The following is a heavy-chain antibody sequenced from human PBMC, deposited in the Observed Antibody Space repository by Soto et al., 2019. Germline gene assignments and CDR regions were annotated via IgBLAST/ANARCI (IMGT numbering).Heavy chain of an antibody. CDR3: ARISLSVVRLNSEYPGLDV. V-gene: IGHV1-3*04. Sequence: QVQLVQSGAEVKKPGASVKLSCKASGYTFTNHAMHWVRQAPGQSLEWLGWINTDKGNTKYSPKFQGRVSLTSDTSATTSYTQLSSLNSEATAVYYCARISLSVVRLNSEYPGLDVWGQGTTVIVSS. D-gene: IGHD2-21*01. J-gene: IGHJ6*02. CDR1: GYTFTNHA. CDR2: INTDKGNT.